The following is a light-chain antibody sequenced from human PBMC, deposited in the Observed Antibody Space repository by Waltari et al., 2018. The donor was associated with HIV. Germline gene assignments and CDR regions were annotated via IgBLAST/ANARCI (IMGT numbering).Light chain of an antibody. CDR3: QQAHSLPWT. Sequence: DIPMTQSPSLVSASVGARVTITCRASQSIVTWLSWYQQKPGTAPALLIFASSRLQGGIPGRFSGSGSGTNFTLTIRNIQPDDFAIYHCQQAHSLPWTFGQGTKVE. J-gene: IGKJ1*01. CDR2: ASS. CDR1: QSIVTW. V-gene: IGKV1-12*01.